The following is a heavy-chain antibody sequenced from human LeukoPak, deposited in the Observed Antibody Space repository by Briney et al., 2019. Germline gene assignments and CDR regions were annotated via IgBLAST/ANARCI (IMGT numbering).Heavy chain of an antibody. CDR3: ARMFRSSWYINWFDP. J-gene: IGHJ5*02. Sequence: PSETLSLTCIVSGGSISSKTYYWGWIRQPPGKGLEWIGSVYYSGNAYYNASLKSRLTISVDTSKNQFSLKLNFVTAADTAMYYCARMFRSSWYINWFDPWGQGTLVTVSS. V-gene: IGHV4-39*07. CDR2: VYYSGNA. CDR1: GGSISSKTYY. D-gene: IGHD6-13*01.